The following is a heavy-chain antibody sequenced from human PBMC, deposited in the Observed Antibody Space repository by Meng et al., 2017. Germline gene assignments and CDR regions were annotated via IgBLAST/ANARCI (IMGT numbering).Heavy chain of an antibody. Sequence: VSLRLSCAVYGGSFSGYYWSWIRQPPGKGLESIGEINHSGSTNYNPSLKSRVTISVDTSKNQFSLKLSSVTAADTAVYYCARETYYYDSSGYYGFFDYWGQGTLVTVSS. D-gene: IGHD3-22*01. V-gene: IGHV4-34*01. J-gene: IGHJ4*02. CDR3: ARETYYYDSSGYYGFFDY. CDR1: GGSFSGYY. CDR2: INHSGST.